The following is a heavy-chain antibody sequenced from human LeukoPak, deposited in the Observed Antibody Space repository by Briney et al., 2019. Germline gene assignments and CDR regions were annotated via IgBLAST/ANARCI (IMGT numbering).Heavy chain of an antibody. D-gene: IGHD2-2*02. V-gene: IGHV4-30-4*01. CDR1: GGSISSGDYY. CDR3: ARDRWGDCSSTSCYTNWFDP. CDR2: IYYSGST. J-gene: IGHJ5*02. Sequence: PSQTLSLTCTVSGGSISSGDYYWSWIRQPPGKGLEWIGYIYYSGSTYYNPSLKSRVTISVDTSKNQFSLKLSSVTAADTAVYYCARDRWGDCSSTSCYTNWFDPWGQGTLVTVSS.